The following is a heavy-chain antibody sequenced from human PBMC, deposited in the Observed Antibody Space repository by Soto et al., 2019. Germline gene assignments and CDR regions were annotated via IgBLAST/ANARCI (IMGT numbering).Heavy chain of an antibody. CDR2: IYYNGNT. J-gene: IGHJ6*02. V-gene: IGHV4-30-4*08. CDR3: ARATTVTSSFFYYGLDV. D-gene: IGHD4-17*01. Sequence: QVQLQESGPGLVKPSQTLSLTCTVSGGSITNDDYYWSWIRQPPGKGLEWIGHIYYNGNTYYNPSLKCRLTMSLDTSQNQFSLHLTSVIAADSASYFCARATTVTSSFFYYGLDVWGQGTTVTVSS. CDR1: GGSITNDDYY.